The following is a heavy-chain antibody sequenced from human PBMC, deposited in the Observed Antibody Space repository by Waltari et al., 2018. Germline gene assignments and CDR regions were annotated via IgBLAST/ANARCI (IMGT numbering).Heavy chain of an antibody. CDR3: AREFKLSGYYNLWYFDL. CDR2: MYSGGTA. V-gene: IGHV3-53*01. D-gene: IGHD3-3*01. Sequence: EVQLVESGGGLIQPGGSLILSCAASGFIVGSDHMSWFRQAPGKGPEWVSVMYSGGTASYADSVKGRFTISRDISRNILYLQMNSLRAEDTAVYYCAREFKLSGYYNLWYFDLWGRGTLVTVSS. CDR1: GFIVGSDH. J-gene: IGHJ2*01.